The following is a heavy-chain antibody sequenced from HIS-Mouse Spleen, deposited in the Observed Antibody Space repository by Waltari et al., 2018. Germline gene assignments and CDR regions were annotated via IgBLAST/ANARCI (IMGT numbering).Heavy chain of an antibody. J-gene: IGHJ5*02. CDR1: GGSISSSSYY. V-gene: IGHV4-39*07. CDR2: IYYSGST. Sequence: QLQLQESGPGLVNPSDTLSLTCTVSGGSISSSSYYWGWIRQPPGKGLEWIGSIYYSGSTYYNPSLKSRVTISVDTSKNQFSLKLSSVTAADTAVYYCARDYGENWFDPWGQGTLVTVSS. D-gene: IGHD4-17*01. CDR3: ARDYGENWFDP.